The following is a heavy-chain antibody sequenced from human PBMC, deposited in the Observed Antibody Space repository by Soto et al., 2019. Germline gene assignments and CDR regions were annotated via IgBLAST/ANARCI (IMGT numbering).Heavy chain of an antibody. V-gene: IGHV3-11*06. CDR2: ISASGDYT. Sequence: QVQLVESWGGGVTPGESLRLSCIGSGFFLSNNWMTWIRQAPGKGLEWVSYISASGDYTIYADSLKGRFTISRDNARNSLSLQINSLTAEDTAVYYCARSSGWRQVGVYNYGLDFWGKGTTVIVSS. CDR3: ARSSGWRQVGVYNYGLDF. CDR1: GFFLSNNW. J-gene: IGHJ6*04. D-gene: IGHD2-8*01.